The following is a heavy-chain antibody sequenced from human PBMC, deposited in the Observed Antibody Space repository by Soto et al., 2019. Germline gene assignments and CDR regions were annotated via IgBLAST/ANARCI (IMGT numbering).Heavy chain of an antibody. CDR3: ASNLYYYDSSGPDWSNAFDI. V-gene: IGHV1-69*01. CDR2: IIPIFGTA. CDR1: GGTFSSYA. Sequence: VKVSCKASGGTFSSYAISWVRRAPGQGLEWMGGIIPIFGTANYAQKFQGRVTITADESTSTAYMELSSLRSEDTAVYYCASNLYYYDSSGPDWSNAFDIWGQGTMVTVS. J-gene: IGHJ3*02. D-gene: IGHD3-22*01.